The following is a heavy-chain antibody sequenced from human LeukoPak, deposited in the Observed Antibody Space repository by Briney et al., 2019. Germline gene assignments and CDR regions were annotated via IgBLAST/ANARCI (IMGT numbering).Heavy chain of an antibody. J-gene: IGHJ4*02. CDR3: ARGLLYTNPLDY. V-gene: IGHV3-48*03. Sequence: GGSLRLSCAASGFSFSNYEVNWVRQAPGPGLGWVSYISSSGSTVSYPDSVKGRFTISRDNAKNSLLLQMNSLRAEDTAVYYCARGLLYTNPLDYWGQGTLVTVSS. CDR1: GFSFSNYE. D-gene: IGHD4-11*01. CDR2: ISSSGSTV.